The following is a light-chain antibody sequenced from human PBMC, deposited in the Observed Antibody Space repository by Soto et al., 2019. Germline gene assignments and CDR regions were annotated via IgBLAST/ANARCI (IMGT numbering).Light chain of an antibody. J-gene: IGKJ3*01. CDR1: QGIDNY. CDR3: QKFNSGPFT. V-gene: IGKV1-27*01. CDR2: AAS. Sequence: DIQMTQSPSSLSASVGERVTITCRASQGIDNYLAWYQQKPGKVPELLIYAASTLRSGVPSRFSGSGSGTDYTLTISSLQPEDVATYYCQKFNSGPFTFGPGTTVDIK.